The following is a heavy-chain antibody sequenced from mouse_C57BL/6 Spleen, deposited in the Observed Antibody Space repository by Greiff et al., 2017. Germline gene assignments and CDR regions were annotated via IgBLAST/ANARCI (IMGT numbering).Heavy chain of an antibody. Sequence: EVQLQQSGAELVRPGASVKLSCTASGFNIKDYYMHWVKQRPEQGLEWIGRIDPEDGDTEYAPKFQGKATMTADTSSNTAYLQLSSLTSEDTAVYYCTIYYGNSWFADWGQGTLVTVSA. J-gene: IGHJ3*01. CDR3: TIYYGNSWFAD. CDR2: IDPEDGDT. CDR1: GFNIKDYY. D-gene: IGHD2-1*01. V-gene: IGHV14-1*01.